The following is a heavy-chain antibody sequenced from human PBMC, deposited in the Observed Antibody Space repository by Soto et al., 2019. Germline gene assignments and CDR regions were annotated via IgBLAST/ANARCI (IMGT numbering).Heavy chain of an antibody. D-gene: IGHD6-13*01. J-gene: IGHJ5*02. CDR1: GYTFTGYY. V-gene: IGHV1-2*04. Sequence: ASVKVSCKASGYTFTGYYMHWVRQAPGQGLEWMGWINPNSGGTNYAQKFQGWVTMTRDTSISTAYMELSRLRSDDTAVYYCARRPGLAAAGTRFDPWGQGTLVTVSS. CDR3: ARRPGLAAAGTRFDP. CDR2: INPNSGGT.